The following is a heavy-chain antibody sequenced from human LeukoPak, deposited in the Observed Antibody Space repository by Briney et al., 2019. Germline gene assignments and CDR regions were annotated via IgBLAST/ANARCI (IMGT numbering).Heavy chain of an antibody. D-gene: IGHD2-21*01. CDR1: GGSFSGYY. Sequence: SETLSPTCAVYGGSFSGYYWSWIRQPPGKGLEWIGEINHSGSTNYNPSLKSRVTISVDTSKNQFSLKLSSVTAADTAVYYCAGGRSILWWSTPDWYFDLWGRGTLVTVSS. J-gene: IGHJ2*01. CDR3: AGGRSILWWSTPDWYFDL. CDR2: INHSGST. V-gene: IGHV4-34*01.